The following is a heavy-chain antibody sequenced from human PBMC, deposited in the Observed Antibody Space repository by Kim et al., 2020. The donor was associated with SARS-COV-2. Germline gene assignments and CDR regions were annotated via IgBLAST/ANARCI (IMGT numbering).Heavy chain of an antibody. CDR2: IKSNTDGGTT. CDR3: TTLLIAATGTGFDY. Sequence: GGSLRLSCAASGFTFSYAWMSWVRQAPGKGLEWVGRIKSNTDGGTTDYAAPVKGRFTISRDDSKKHAVSANEQPETEDTALYYCTTLLIAATGTGFDYWGHGTLVTVSS. CDR1: GFTFSYAW. J-gene: IGHJ4*01. V-gene: IGHV3-15*01. D-gene: IGHD6-13*01.